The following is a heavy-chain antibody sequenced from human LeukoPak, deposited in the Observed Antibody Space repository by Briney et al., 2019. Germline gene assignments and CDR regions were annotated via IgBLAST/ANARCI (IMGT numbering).Heavy chain of an antibody. CDR3: ARDLGGIAGS. CDR1: GFTFSRYW. D-gene: IGHD1-26*01. CDR2: LNEDGRTT. J-gene: IGHJ1*01. Sequence: GGSLRLSCAASGFTFSRYWMHWVGQVPGKGLEGVSRLNEDGRTTTYADSVQGRFTIYRDNRKKTLYLQMNSLRAEDTALYYCARDLGGIAGSWGQGALVTVSS. V-gene: IGHV3-74*01.